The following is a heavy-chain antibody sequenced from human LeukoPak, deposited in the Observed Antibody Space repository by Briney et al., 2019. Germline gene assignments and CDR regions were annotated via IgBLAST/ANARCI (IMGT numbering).Heavy chain of an antibody. Sequence: PSETLSLTCTVSGGSISSYYWSWIRQPPGKGLEWIGEINHSGSTNYNPSLKSRVTISVDTAKNQFSLRLSSVTAADTAVYYCARQTAKNVDTARFDSWGQGTLVTVSS. D-gene: IGHD5-18*01. CDR1: GGSISSYY. CDR2: INHSGST. V-gene: IGHV4-34*01. J-gene: IGHJ4*02. CDR3: ARQTAKNVDTARFDS.